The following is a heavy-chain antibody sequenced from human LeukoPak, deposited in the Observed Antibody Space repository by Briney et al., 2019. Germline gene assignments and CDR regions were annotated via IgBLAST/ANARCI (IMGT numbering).Heavy chain of an antibody. D-gene: IGHD3-22*01. J-gene: IGHJ3*02. CDR1: GYTFTSYY. CDR2: INPSGGST. CDR3: ARVGVVVITNHAFDI. Sequence: ASVKVSCKASGYTFTSYYMHWVRQAPGQGLEWMGIINPSGGSTSYAQKFQGRVTMTRDTSTSTVHMELSSLRSEDTAVYYCARVGVVVITNHAFDIWGQGTMVTVSS. V-gene: IGHV1-46*01.